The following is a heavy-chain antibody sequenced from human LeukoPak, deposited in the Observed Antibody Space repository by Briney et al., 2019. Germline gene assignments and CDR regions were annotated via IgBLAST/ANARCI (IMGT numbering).Heavy chain of an antibody. J-gene: IGHJ4*02. CDR1: GYTFTGYY. V-gene: IGHV1-2*06. CDR3: ARYSYASAFDY. Sequence: GASVKVSCKASGYTFTGYYMHWVRQAPGQGLEWKGRINPNSGGTNYAQKFQGRVTMTRDTSISTAYMELSRLRSDDTAVYYCARYSYASAFDYWGQGTLVTVSS. CDR2: INPNSGGT. D-gene: IGHD5-18*01.